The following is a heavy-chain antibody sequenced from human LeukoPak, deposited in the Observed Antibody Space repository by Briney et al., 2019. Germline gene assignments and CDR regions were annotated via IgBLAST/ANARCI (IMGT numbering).Heavy chain of an antibody. J-gene: IGHJ4*02. CDR1: GYTFTSYY. CDR3: ARGLYYDSSGYCVY. CDR2: ISAYNGNT. D-gene: IGHD3-22*01. V-gene: IGHV1-18*04. Sequence: ASVKVSCKASGYTFTSYYMHWVRQAPGQGLEWMGWISAYNGNTNYAQKLQGRVTMTTDTSTSTAYMELRSLRSDDTAVYYCARGLYYDSSGYCVYWGQGTLVTVSS.